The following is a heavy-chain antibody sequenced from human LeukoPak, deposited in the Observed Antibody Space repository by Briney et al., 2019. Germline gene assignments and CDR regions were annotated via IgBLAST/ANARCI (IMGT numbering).Heavy chain of an antibody. J-gene: IGHJ3*02. D-gene: IGHD2-2*01. CDR2: IKQDGGEK. V-gene: IGHV3-7*03. Sequence: GGSLRLSCAASGFTFSSYWMSWVRQAPGKGLEWVANIKQDGGEKYYVDSVKGRFTFSRDNAKNSLYLQMNSLRAEDTAVYYCARDVGYCSSTTCYDAFDIWGQGTMVTVSS. CDR1: GFTFSSYW. CDR3: ARDVGYCSSTTCYDAFDI.